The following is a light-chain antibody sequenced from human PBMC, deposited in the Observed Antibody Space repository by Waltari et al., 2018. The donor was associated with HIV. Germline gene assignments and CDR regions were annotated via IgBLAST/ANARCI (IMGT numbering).Light chain of an antibody. CDR2: MNN. CDR1: RSNIGSNY. CDR3: VAWDDTLGALV. J-gene: IGLJ2*01. V-gene: IGLV1-47*01. Sequence: QSVLTQPPAASGTPGQRVTISCSGSRSNIGSNYVYWYQQFPGTAPKLLIDMNNYRPAVVPDRIVGSKSGTAASRAVSGLPSEDEADYDWVAWDDTLGALVFGGGTKLTVL.